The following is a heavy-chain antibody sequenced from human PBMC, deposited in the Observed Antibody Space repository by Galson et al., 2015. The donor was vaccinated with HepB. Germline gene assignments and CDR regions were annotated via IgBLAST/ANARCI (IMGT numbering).Heavy chain of an antibody. V-gene: IGHV3-30*18. Sequence: SLRLSCAASGFTFSSYGIHWVRQAPGKGLEWVAVISYDGSNKYYADSVKGRFTISRDNSKNTLYLQMNSLRAEDTAVYYCAKPYDSSGYYFGLLGYWGQGTLVTVSS. J-gene: IGHJ4*02. CDR1: GFTFSSYG. CDR3: AKPYDSSGYYFGLLGY. D-gene: IGHD3-22*01. CDR2: ISYDGSNK.